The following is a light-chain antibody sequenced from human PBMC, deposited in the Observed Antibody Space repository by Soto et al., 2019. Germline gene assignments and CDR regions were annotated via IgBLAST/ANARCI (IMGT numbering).Light chain of an antibody. J-gene: IGLJ1*01. CDR3: NSYTSSSTFV. CDR1: SSDVGGYNY. Sequence: QSALAQPASVSGSPGQSITISCAGTSSDVGGYNYVSWYQHHPGKAPKLMIYDVSNRPSGVSNRFSGSKSGNTASLTISGLQAEDEADYYCNSYTSSSTFVFGTGTTLTVL. CDR2: DVS. V-gene: IGLV2-14*03.